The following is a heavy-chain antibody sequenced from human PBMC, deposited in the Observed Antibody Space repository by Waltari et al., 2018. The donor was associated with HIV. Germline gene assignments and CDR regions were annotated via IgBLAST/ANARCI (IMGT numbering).Heavy chain of an antibody. Sequence: EVQLVGSGGGLVQPGGPLSLSCAASGFTFSSSWMHWVRQVPGKGLEWILGMSTDGNSVRSADSVKGRFTISRDNTKNTLYLQMNSLRVEDTAVYYCARGSGYYYFDYWGQGTRVTVSS. V-gene: IGHV3-74*01. J-gene: IGHJ4*02. CDR1: GFTFSSSW. CDR2: MSTDGNSV. D-gene: IGHD3-22*01. CDR3: ARGSGYYYFDY.